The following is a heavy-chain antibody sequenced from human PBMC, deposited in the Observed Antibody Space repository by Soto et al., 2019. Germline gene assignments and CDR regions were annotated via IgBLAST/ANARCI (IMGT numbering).Heavy chain of an antibody. D-gene: IGHD3-16*01. CDR2: VSTSGDTT. Sequence: GGSLRLSCAASGFAFGSYAISWVRQAPGKGLEWVSTVSTSGDTTYHADSVKGRFTISRDNSKNTLYLQMNSLRAEDTAVYYFAKDGADGVVRCFVYWGHGTLDTIST. CDR1: GFAFGSYA. V-gene: IGHV3-23*01. J-gene: IGHJ4*01. CDR3: AKDGADGVVRCFVY.